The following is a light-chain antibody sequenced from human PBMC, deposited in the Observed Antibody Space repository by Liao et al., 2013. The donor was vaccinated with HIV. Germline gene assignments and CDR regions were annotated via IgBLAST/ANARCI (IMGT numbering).Light chain of an antibody. CDR2: KDS. J-gene: IGLJ3*02. V-gene: IGLV3-25*03. CDR3: QSADSSGTCPV. CDR1: ALPKQY. Sequence: SYELTQPPSVSVSPGQTARITCSGDALPKQYASWYQQKPGQAPLLVIYKDSERPSGIPERFSGSSSGTTVTLTISGVQAEDEADYYCQSADSSGTCPVFGGGTKLTVL.